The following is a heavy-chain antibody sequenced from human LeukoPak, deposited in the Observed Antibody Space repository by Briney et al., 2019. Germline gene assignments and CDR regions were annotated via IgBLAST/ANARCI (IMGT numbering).Heavy chain of an antibody. CDR2: IYPGDSDT. V-gene: IGHV5-51*01. Sequence: GESLKISCKGSGYSFTSYWIGWVRQMPGKGLEWMGIIYPGDSDTRYSPSFQGQVTISADKSISTAYLQWSSLKASDTAMYYCARHDSSSWSPGGMDVWGQGTTVTVSS. D-gene: IGHD6-13*01. J-gene: IGHJ6*02. CDR3: ARHDSSSWSPGGMDV. CDR1: GYSFTSYW.